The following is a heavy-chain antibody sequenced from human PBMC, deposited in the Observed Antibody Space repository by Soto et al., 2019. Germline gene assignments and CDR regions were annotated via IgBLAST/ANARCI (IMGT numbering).Heavy chain of an antibody. D-gene: IGHD5-18*01. CDR1: GFTFSSYW. Sequence: GGSLRLSCAASGFTFSSYWMHWVRQAPGKGLVWVSRINSDGSSTSYADSVKGRFTISRDNAKNTLYLQMNSLRAEDTAVYYCASHQPIQLWTFDYWGQGTLVTVSS. CDR3: ASHQPIQLWTFDY. J-gene: IGHJ4*02. CDR2: INSDGSST. V-gene: IGHV3-74*01.